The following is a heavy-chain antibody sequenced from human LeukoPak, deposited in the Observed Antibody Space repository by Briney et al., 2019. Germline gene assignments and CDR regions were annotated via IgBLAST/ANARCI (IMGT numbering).Heavy chain of an antibody. V-gene: IGHV1-2*02. J-gene: IGHJ3*02. CDR2: IDPNTGGT. Sequence: ASVKVSCTASEYTFTGSYMHWVRQAPGQGLEWMGWIDPNTGGTNYAQRFQGRVTMTRDTSISTAYMEFSRLRSDDTAVYYCARGTVYYYDSNDYYEGDAFDIWGQGTMVTVSS. CDR1: EYTFTGSY. D-gene: IGHD3-22*01. CDR3: ARGTVYYYDSNDYYEGDAFDI.